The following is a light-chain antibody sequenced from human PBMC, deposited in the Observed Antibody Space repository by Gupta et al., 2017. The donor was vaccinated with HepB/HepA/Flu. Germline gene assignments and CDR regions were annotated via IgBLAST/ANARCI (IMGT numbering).Light chain of an antibody. CDR3: QQYGSSLCT. J-gene: IGKJ3*01. CDR2: GAS. V-gene: IGKV3-20*01. Sequence: EIVLTQSPGTLSLSPGERATLSCRASQSVSSSYLAWYQQKPGQAPRLLIYGASSRATGIPDRFSGSGSGTDFTLTISRLEPEDVAVYYCQQYGSSLCTFGPETKVDIK. CDR1: QSVSSSY.